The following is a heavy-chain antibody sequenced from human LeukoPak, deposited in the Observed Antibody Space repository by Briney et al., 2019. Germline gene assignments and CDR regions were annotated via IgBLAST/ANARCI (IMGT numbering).Heavy chain of an antibody. CDR1: GGYISSGGHY. V-gene: IGHV4-31*03. CDR3: ARDAVPYSSSWIPGY. J-gene: IGHJ4*02. Sequence: SQTLSLTCTVSGGYISSGGHYWSWIRRHPGKGLEWIGYIHDSGNTYYNPSLRSRVTMSLDTSENQFSLQLSPVTAADTAVYFCARDAVPYSSSWIPGYWGQGTLVTVSS. D-gene: IGHD6-13*01. CDR2: IHDSGNT.